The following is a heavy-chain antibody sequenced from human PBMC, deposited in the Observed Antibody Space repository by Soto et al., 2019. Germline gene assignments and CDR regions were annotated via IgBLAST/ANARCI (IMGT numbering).Heavy chain of an antibody. CDR3: ARSGMERRNYYYGMDV. CDR1: GGTFSSYA. D-gene: IGHD1-1*01. Sequence: QVQLVQSGAEVKKPGSSVKVSCKASGGTFSSYAISWVRQAPGQGLEWMGGIIPIFGTANYAQKFQGRVTITADDSTSTAYMELSSLRSEDTAVYYCARSGMERRNYYYGMDVWGQGTTVTVSS. CDR2: IIPIFGTA. V-gene: IGHV1-69*01. J-gene: IGHJ6*02.